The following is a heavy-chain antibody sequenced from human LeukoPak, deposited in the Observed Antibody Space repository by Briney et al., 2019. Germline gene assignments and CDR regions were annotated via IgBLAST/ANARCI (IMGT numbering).Heavy chain of an antibody. V-gene: IGHV5-51*01. D-gene: IGHD3-22*01. Sequence: GESLKISCKGSGYSFTTYWIGWVRQMPGKGLEWMGIIYPGDSDTRYSPSFQGQVTISVDKSISTAYLQWSSLKASDTAMYYCARRGYYDSKAYLCYFDSWGQGTLVTVSS. J-gene: IGHJ4*02. CDR3: ARRGYYDSKAYLCYFDS. CDR1: GYSFTTYW. CDR2: IYPGDSDT.